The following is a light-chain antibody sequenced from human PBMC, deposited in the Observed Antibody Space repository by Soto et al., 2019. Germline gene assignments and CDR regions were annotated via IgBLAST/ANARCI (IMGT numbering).Light chain of an antibody. V-gene: IGLV2-14*01. CDR1: TSDVGSYNY. Sequence: QSALTQPASVSGSPGQSITISCTGTTSDVGSYNYVSWYQQHPGKAPKLIIYEVFDRPSGVSNRFSGSKSGNTASLTISGLQAEGDADYYCSSYTSSDIVLFGGGTQLTVL. J-gene: IGLJ2*01. CDR2: EVF. CDR3: SSYTSSDIVL.